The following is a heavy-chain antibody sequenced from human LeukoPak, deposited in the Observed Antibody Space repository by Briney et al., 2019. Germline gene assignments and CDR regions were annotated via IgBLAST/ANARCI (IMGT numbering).Heavy chain of an antibody. CDR3: ATATTYSSGCYLDY. V-gene: IGHV3-74*01. D-gene: IGHD6-19*01. CDR2: INSDGSST. CDR1: GFTFSGYR. Sequence: GGSLRLSCAASGFTFSGYRMHWVRRAPGKGLVWVSRINSDGSSTTYADSVKGRFTISRDNAKNTLDLQMNSLRAEGAAVYYGATATTYSSGCYLDYWGQGTLVTVSS. J-gene: IGHJ4*02.